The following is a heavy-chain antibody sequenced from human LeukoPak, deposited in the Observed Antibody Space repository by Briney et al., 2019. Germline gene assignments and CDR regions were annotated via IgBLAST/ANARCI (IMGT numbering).Heavy chain of an antibody. J-gene: IGHJ6*03. D-gene: IGHD3-10*01. CDR3: ARSYYYGSGSIYYYYMDV. CDR1: GYTFTGYY. V-gene: IGHV1-2*02. CDR2: INPTSGGT. Sequence: ASVKVSCKASGYTFTGYYMHWVRQAPGQGLEWMGWINPTSGGTNYAQKVQGRVTMTRDTSISTAYMELSRLRSDDTAVYYCARSYYYGSGSIYYYYMDVWGKGTTVTVSS.